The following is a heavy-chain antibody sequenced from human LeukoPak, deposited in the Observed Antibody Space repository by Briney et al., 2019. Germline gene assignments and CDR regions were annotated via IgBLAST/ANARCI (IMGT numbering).Heavy chain of an antibody. CDR2: FSSNGVST. D-gene: IGHD3-22*01. J-gene: IGHJ4*02. V-gene: IGHV3-64*01. CDR1: GFTFSSYT. CDR3: ARYYYDTSGRLDY. Sequence: GGSLRLSCAASGFTFSSYTMHWVRQAPGKGLEYVSAFSSNGVSTYYANSVKGRFTISRDNSKNTLYLQMGSLRAEDMAVYYCARYYYDTSGRLDYWGQGTLVTVS.